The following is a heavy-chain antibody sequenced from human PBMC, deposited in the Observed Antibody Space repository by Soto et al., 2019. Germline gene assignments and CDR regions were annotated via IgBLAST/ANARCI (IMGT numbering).Heavy chain of an antibody. J-gene: IGHJ4*02. CDR3: ARNVPVTTLGY. Sequence: EVKLVESGGGLVQPGGSLRLSCAASGVTVSNTYMTWVRQAPGKGLELVSSIYSTGNTFYADSVKCRFTISTDNSKNRLYLQMSSLRVEDTAVYYCARNVPVTTLGYWGQGTLVTVSS. D-gene: IGHD4-17*01. CDR1: GVTVSNTY. CDR2: IYSTGNT. V-gene: IGHV3-66*01.